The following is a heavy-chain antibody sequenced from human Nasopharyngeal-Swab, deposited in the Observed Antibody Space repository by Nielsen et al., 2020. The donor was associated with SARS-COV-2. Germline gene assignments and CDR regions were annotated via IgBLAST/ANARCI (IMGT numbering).Heavy chain of an antibody. J-gene: IGHJ6*03. D-gene: IGHD3-3*01. V-gene: IGHV4-39*01. CDR2: IYYSGST. CDR3: ARHKEEWHIPGYMDV. Sequence: VRQMPGKGLEWIGAIYYSGSTYYNASLKSRVTISVDTSMNQFSMKLSSVTAADTAAYYCARHKEEWHIPGYMDVWGKGTTVTVSS.